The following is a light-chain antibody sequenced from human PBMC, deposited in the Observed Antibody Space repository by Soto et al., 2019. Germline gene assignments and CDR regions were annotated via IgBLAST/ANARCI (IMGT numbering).Light chain of an antibody. V-gene: IGKV1-5*03. Sequence: DIQMTQSPSTLSPSVGDSVTIACRASQSISNWLAWYQQKPGKAPELLIYEASTLKSGVPSRFSGSGSGTEFTLTISSLQPDDVATYYCQQYSSHSWTFGQGTKVDIK. CDR1: QSISNW. CDR3: QQYSSHSWT. CDR2: EAS. J-gene: IGKJ1*01.